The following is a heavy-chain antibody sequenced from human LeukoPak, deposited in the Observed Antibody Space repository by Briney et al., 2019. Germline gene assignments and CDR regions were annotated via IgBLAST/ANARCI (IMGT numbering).Heavy chain of an antibody. CDR1: GYTFTGYY. Sequence: ASVKVSCKASGYTFTGYYMHWVRQAPGQGLEWMGWINPNSGGTNYAQKFQGRVTMTRDTSTSTVYMELSSLRSEDTAVYYCARVHYGSGSYSLIFDYWGQGTLVTVSS. CDR3: ARVHYGSGSYSLIFDY. J-gene: IGHJ4*02. V-gene: IGHV1-2*02. D-gene: IGHD3-10*01. CDR2: INPNSGGT.